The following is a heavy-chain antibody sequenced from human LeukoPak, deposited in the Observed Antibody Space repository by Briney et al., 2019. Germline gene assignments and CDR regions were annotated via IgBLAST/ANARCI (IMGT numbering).Heavy chain of an antibody. V-gene: IGHV1-46*01. J-gene: IGHJ6*03. CDR1: VYSFTSYY. CDR3: ARDLSRRGLYSSSSDYYYMDV. Sequence: GASVKVSCKASVYSFTSYYMHWVRQAPGQGLDWMGIINPSAGSTSYAQKFQGRVTMTRDTSTSTVYMELSSLRSEDTAVYYCARDLSRRGLYSSSSDYYYMDVWGKGTTVTVSS. D-gene: IGHD6-6*01. CDR2: INPSAGST.